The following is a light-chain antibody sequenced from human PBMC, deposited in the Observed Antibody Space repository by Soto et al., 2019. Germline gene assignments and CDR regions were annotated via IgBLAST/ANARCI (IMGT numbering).Light chain of an antibody. Sequence: EIVLTQSPGTLSLSPGERATLSCRATESVSSNYLAWYQQKPGQAPRVLIYGASIRATGIPDRFSGSGSETDFTLTISSLEPEDFAVYYCQQRSNAITFGQGTRLEI. J-gene: IGKJ5*01. CDR3: QQRSNAIT. CDR1: ESVSSNY. CDR2: GAS. V-gene: IGKV3D-20*02.